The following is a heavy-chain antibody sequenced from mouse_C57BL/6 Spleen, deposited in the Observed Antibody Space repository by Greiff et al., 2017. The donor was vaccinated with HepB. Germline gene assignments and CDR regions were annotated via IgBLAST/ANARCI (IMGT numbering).Heavy chain of an antibody. CDR1: GFTFSSYG. D-gene: IGHD3-2*02. Sequence: DVKLVESGGDLVKPGGSLKLSCAASGFTFSSYGMSWVRQTPDKRLEWVATISSGGSYTYYPDSVKGRFTISRDNAKNTLYLQMSSLKSEDTAMYYCARHSQLRFDYWGQGTTLTVSS. J-gene: IGHJ2*01. CDR2: ISSGGSYT. CDR3: ARHSQLRFDY. V-gene: IGHV5-6*02.